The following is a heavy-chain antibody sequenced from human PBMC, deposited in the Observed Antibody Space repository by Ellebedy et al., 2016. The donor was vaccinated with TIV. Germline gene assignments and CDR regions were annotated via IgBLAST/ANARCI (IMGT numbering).Heavy chain of an antibody. V-gene: IGHV1-46*01. CDR1: GYTFTTYY. CDR3: VRDGAHWDFDL. J-gene: IGHJ2*01. D-gene: IGHD4-17*01. CDR2: IKPSDGST. Sequence: AASVKVSCKASGYTFTTYYIHWVRQAPGQGLEWMGRIKPSDGSTTYAQKFQGRVTMTRDTSTSTVYMELNSLRSEDTAVYYCVRDGAHWDFDLWGRGTLVTVSS.